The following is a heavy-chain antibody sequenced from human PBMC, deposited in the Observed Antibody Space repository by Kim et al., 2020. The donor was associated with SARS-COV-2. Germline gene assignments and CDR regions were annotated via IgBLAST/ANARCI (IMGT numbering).Heavy chain of an antibody. V-gene: IGHV3-30*07. D-gene: IGHD6-13*01. CDR3: AREYSSSRYYYYGMDV. J-gene: IGHJ6*02. Sequence: SVKGRFTISRDNSKNTLYLQMNSLRAEDTAVYYCAREYSSSRYYYYGMDVWGQGTTVTVSS.